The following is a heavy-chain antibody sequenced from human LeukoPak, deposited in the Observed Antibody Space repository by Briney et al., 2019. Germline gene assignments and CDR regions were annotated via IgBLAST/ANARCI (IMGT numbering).Heavy chain of an antibody. J-gene: IGHJ4*02. Sequence: ASVKVSCKAAGYTFTSYGISWVRQAPGQGLEWMGWISAYNGNTNYAQKLQGRVTMTTDTSTSTAYMELRRLRYDDTAVYYCARVPLGYFDYWGQGTLVTVSS. V-gene: IGHV1-18*01. CDR1: GYTFTSYG. CDR3: ARVPLGYFDY. CDR2: ISAYNGNT.